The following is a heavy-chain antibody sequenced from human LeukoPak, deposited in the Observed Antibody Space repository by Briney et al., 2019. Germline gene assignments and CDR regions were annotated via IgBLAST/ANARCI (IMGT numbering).Heavy chain of an antibody. Sequence: SETLSLTCSVSGGSISSYYWTWIRQPAGKGLEWIGRIYSSGSTNYNPSLKTRVTMSLDTSKNQFSLNLTTVTAADTAVYYCARTSARGAQFDYWGQGTLVTVSS. CDR1: GGSISSYY. CDR3: ARTSARGAQFDY. D-gene: IGHD3-10*01. V-gene: IGHV4-4*07. J-gene: IGHJ4*02. CDR2: IYSSGST.